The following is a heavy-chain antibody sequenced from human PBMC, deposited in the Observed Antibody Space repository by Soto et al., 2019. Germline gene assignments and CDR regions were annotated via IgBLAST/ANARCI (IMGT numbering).Heavy chain of an antibody. Sequence: EVQLLESGGGLVQPGGSLRLSCAASGFSFSTFEMSWVRQAPGRGLEWVSFISDDSSRTYYADAVKGRFTISRDNSKYTLYLPSIGLTAEGTSVYACVRGGWLDFWGQGTLVTVAS. CDR2: ISDDSSRT. CDR3: VRGGWLDF. V-gene: IGHV3-23*01. D-gene: IGHD3-16*01. CDR1: GFSFSTFE. J-gene: IGHJ5*01.